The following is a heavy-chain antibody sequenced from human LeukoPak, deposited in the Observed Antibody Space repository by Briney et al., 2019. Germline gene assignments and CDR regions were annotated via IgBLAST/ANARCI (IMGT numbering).Heavy chain of an antibody. CDR3: ARDRDRSGSQSY. Sequence: ASVKVSCKASGYTFTSYGISWVRQAPGQGLEWMGWISANNGNTKYNTKYAQNLQGRVTMTTDISTSTAYVELRTLRSDVTAVYYCARDRDRSGSQSYWGQGTRVTVSS. J-gene: IGHJ4*02. CDR1: GYTFTSYG. CDR2: ISANNGNTKYNT. D-gene: IGHD1-26*01. V-gene: IGHV1-18*01.